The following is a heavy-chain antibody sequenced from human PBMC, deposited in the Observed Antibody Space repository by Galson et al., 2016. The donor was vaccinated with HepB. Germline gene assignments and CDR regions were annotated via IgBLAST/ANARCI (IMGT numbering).Heavy chain of an antibody. CDR2: ISGSGSFT. CDR1: GFSFSSYT. Sequence: SLRLSCAASGFSFSSYTMSWVRQAPGMGLEWVSSISGSGSFTYFADSVKGRFTISRDNSKKTIYLQMDSLRAEDTATYSCAKDTGRGSGWLFFDFLGQGTLGAGSS. J-gene: IGHJ4*01. V-gene: IGHV3-23*01. D-gene: IGHD6-19*01. CDR3: AKDTGRGSGWLFFDF.